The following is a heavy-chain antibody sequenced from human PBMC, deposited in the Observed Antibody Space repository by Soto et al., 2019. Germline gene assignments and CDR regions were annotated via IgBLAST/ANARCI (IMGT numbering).Heavy chain of an antibody. CDR2: ISSSSSYI. D-gene: IGHD6-13*01. CDR3: AGPDSSRWSTNYYYFYAMGV. Sequence: GGSLRLSCAASGFTFSSYSMNWVRQAPGKGLEWVSSISSSSSYIYYADSVKGRFTISRDNAKNSLYLQMNNLRVEDTAMYYCAGPDSSRWSTNYYYFYAMGVWGQGTTVTVSS. V-gene: IGHV3-21*04. CDR1: GFTFSSYS. J-gene: IGHJ6*02.